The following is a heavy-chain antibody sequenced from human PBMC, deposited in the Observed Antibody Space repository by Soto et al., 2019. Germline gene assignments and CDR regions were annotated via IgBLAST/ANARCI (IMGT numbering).Heavy chain of an antibody. CDR2: ISGSGGTT. Sequence: GGSLRLSCAASGFTFDNYAMSWVRQAPGKGLEWVSLISGSGGTTYYADSVKGRFTISRDNSKNTVYLQMNRLRGEDTAVYYCAKGSFDVLTGYQDYWGQGTLVTVSS. CDR1: GFTFDNYA. J-gene: IGHJ4*02. D-gene: IGHD3-9*01. V-gene: IGHV3-23*01. CDR3: AKGSFDVLTGYQDY.